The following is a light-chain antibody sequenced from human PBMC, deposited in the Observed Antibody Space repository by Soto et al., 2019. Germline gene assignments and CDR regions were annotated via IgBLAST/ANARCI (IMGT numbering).Light chain of an antibody. CDR3: SSYTSISTLYV. J-gene: IGLJ1*01. CDR1: NSDVGGYNY. CDR2: EVS. Sequence: QSVLTQPASVSGSPGQPITISCTGTNSDVGGYNYVSWYQQHPGKAPELMIYEVSHRPSGVSNRFSGSKSDNTASLTISGLQAEDEADYYCSSYTSISTLYVFGTGTKVTV. V-gene: IGLV2-14*01.